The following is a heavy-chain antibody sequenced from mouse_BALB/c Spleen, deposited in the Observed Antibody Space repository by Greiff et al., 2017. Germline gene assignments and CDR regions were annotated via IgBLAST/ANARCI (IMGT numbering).Heavy chain of an antibody. CDR2: ISDGGSYT. CDR3: ARDAGNFAWFAY. CDR1: GFTFSDYY. D-gene: IGHD2-1*01. V-gene: IGHV5-4*02. J-gene: IGHJ3*01. Sequence: EVKLMESGGGLVKPGGSLKLSCAASGFTFSDYYMYWVRQTPEKRLEWVATISDGGSYTYYPDSVKGRFTISRDNAKNNLYLQMSSLKSEDTAMYYCARDAGNFAWFAYWGQGTLVTVSA.